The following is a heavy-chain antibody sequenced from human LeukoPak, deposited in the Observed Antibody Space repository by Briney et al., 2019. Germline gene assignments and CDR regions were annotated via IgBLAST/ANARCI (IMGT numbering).Heavy chain of an antibody. CDR1: GFPFSSYG. D-gene: IGHD3-22*01. V-gene: IGHV3-33*06. CDR3: AKGGYVSSGFDY. Sequence: GSLRLSFAASGFPFSSYGMHWVRQAPGKGLEWVAVIWYDGSNKYYADSVKGRFTISRGNSKNTLYLQINSLRAEDTAVYYCAKGGYVSSGFDYWGQGTLVTVSS. J-gene: IGHJ4*02. CDR2: IWYDGSNK.